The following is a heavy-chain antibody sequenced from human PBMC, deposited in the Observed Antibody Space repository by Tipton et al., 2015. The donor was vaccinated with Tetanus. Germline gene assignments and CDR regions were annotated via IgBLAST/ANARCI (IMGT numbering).Heavy chain of an antibody. J-gene: IGHJ6*02. V-gene: IGHV1-2*02. D-gene: IGHD3-22*01. CDR1: GYTFTDFY. CDR2: IDPNSGGT. Sequence: QLVQSGAEVKKPGASVKVSCKASGYTFTDFYTHWVRQAPGQGLEWMGWIDPNSGGTVYAQKFQGRVTMTRDTSISTAYMELRSLRSDDTAVYYCARDRGDYIYYGMDVWGPGTTVTVS. CDR3: ARDRGDYIYYGMDV.